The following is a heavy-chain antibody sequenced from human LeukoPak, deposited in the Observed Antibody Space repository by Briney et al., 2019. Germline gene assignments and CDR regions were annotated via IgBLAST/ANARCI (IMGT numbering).Heavy chain of an antibody. CDR1: GFTFSSYG. V-gene: IGHV3-33*01. CDR3: ARDGDCGGDCYVDGMDV. D-gene: IGHD2-21*02. J-gene: IGHJ6*02. CDR2: IWCDGSNK. Sequence: PGRSLRLSCAASGFTFSSYGMHWVRQAPGKGLEWVAVIWCDGSNKYYADSVKGRFTISRDNSKNTLYLQMNSLRAEDTAVYYCARDGDCGGDCYVDGMDVWGQGTTVTVSS.